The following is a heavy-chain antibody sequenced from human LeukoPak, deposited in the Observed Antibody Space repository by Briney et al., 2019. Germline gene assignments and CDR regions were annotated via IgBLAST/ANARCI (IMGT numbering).Heavy chain of an antibody. J-gene: IGHJ4*02. CDR3: ARLEVYDYVWGSYGYLDY. Sequence: SETLSLTCTVSGYSISSGYYWGWIRQPPGKGLEWIGRIYTSGSTNYNPSLKSRVTMSVDTSKNQFSLKLSSVTAADTAVYYCARLEVYDYVWGSYGYLDYWSQGTLVTVSS. V-gene: IGHV4-38-2*02. D-gene: IGHD3-16*01. CDR2: IYTSGST. CDR1: GYSISSGYY.